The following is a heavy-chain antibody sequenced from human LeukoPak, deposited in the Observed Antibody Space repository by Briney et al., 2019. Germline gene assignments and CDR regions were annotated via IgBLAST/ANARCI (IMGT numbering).Heavy chain of an antibody. D-gene: IGHD3-10*01. J-gene: IGHJ5*02. V-gene: IGHV1-69*13. Sequence: ASVKVSCKASGGTFSSYAISWVRQAPGQGLEWMGGIIPIFGTANYAQKFQGRVTITADESTSTAYMELRSLRSEDTAVYYCARGGYGSGSYWRPWFDPWGQGTLVTVSS. CDR3: ARGGYGSGSYWRPWFDP. CDR1: GGTFSSYA. CDR2: IIPIFGTA.